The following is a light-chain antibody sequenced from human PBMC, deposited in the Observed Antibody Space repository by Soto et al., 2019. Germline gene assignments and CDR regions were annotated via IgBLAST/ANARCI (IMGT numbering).Light chain of an antibody. J-gene: IGLJ3*02. V-gene: IGLV2-8*01. CDR1: SSDVGGHNY. Sequence: QSALTQPPSASGSPGQSVTISCTGTSSDVGGHNYVSWYQQHPGKAPKLMIYEVIKRPSGVPDRFSGSKSGNTASLTVSGLQAEEEAAYYYSSYAGTDTTLVFGGGTKVTVL. CDR2: EVI. CDR3: SSYAGTDTTLV.